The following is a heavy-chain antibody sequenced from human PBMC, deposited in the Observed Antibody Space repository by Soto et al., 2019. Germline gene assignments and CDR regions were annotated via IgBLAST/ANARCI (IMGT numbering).Heavy chain of an antibody. CDR3: ARHRSSSAYYYYGMDV. Sequence: QLQLQESGPGLVKPSETLSLTCTVSGGSISSSSYYWGWIRQPPGKGLEWIGSIYYSGSTYYNPSLKSRVTISVDTSKNQFSLKLSSVTAADTAVYYCARHRSSSAYYYYGMDVWGQGTTVTVSS. CDR2: IYYSGST. D-gene: IGHD6-19*01. V-gene: IGHV4-39*01. CDR1: GGSISSSSYY. J-gene: IGHJ6*02.